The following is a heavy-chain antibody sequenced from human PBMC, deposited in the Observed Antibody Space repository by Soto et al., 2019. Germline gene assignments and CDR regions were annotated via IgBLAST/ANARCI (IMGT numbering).Heavy chain of an antibody. J-gene: IGHJ6*03. D-gene: IGHD2-2*01. Sequence: SETLSLTCAVYGGSFSTYYWSWIRQPPGKGLEWIGEINHSGSTNYNPSLKSRVTISVDTSKNQFSLKLRSVTAADTAVYYCAREDIVIVPAARQYYYYMDVWGKGTTVTVSS. CDR2: INHSGST. CDR1: GGSFSTYY. V-gene: IGHV4-34*01. CDR3: AREDIVIVPAARQYYYYMDV.